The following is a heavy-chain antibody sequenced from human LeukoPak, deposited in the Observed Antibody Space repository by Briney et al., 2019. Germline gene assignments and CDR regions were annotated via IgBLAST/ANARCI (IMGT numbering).Heavy chain of an antibody. Sequence: GGSLRLSCAASGFTFSSYEMNWVRQAPGKGLDWVSYISGSGSTIYYADSVKGRFTISRDNAKNSLYLQMNSLRAEDTADYYCARAGTTETTGDWFDPWGQGTLVTVSS. D-gene: IGHD1-1*01. CDR2: ISGSGSTI. V-gene: IGHV3-48*03. CDR1: GFTFSSYE. J-gene: IGHJ5*02. CDR3: ARAGTTETTGDWFDP.